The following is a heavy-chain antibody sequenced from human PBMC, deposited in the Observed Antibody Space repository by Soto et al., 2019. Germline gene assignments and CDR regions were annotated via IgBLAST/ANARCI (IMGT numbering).Heavy chain of an antibody. J-gene: IGHJ3*02. CDR2: IHYIGNT. V-gene: IGHV4-30-4*01. Sequence: QVQLQESGPGLVKPSQTLSLTCTVSGGSISSVDSFWSWIRQPPGKGLEWIGYIHYIGNTYSMPSLKSRATLSLDTSKNQFSLKLNSVTAADTAVYYCARAFGHVNSSDYSRKDVFDIWGQGTLVTVSS. D-gene: IGHD6-19*01. CDR1: GGSISSVDSF. CDR3: ARAFGHVNSSDYSRKDVFDI.